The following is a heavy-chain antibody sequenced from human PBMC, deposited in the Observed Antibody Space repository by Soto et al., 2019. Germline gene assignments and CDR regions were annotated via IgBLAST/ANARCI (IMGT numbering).Heavy chain of an antibody. D-gene: IGHD2-2*01. CDR2: ISYDGSNT. J-gene: IGHJ3*02. V-gene: IGHV3-30*18. Sequence: GGSLRLSCAASGFTFSSYGMHWVRQAPGKGLEWVAVISYDGSNTYYADSVKGRFTISRDNSKNTLYLQMSSLRAEDTAVYYCVKDSRHTYIVVVPAAIHAFDIWGQGTMVTVSS. CDR3: VKDSRHTYIVVVPAAIHAFDI. CDR1: GFTFSSYG.